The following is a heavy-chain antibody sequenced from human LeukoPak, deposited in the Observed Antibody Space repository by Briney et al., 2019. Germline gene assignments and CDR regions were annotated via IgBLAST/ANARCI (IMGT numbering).Heavy chain of an antibody. CDR1: GGTFSSYA. Sequence: SVKVSCKASGGTFSSYAISWVRQAPGQGLEWMGGIIPIFGTANYAQKFQGRVTITTDESTSTAYMELSSLRSEDTAVYYCARDHHSSSSRGLYAFDIWGQGTMVTVSS. V-gene: IGHV1-69*05. CDR3: ARDHHSSSSRGLYAFDI. J-gene: IGHJ3*02. D-gene: IGHD6-6*01. CDR2: IIPIFGTA.